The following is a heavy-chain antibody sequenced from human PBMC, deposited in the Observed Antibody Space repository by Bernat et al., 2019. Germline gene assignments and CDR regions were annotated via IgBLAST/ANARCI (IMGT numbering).Heavy chain of an antibody. D-gene: IGHD3-9*01. CDR1: GFTFSSYA. V-gene: IGHV3-66*01. Sequence: EVQLLESGGGLVQPGGSLRLSCAASGFTFSSYAMSWVRQAPGKGLEWVSVIYSGGSTYYADSVKGRFTISRDNSKNTLYLQMNSLRAEDTAVYYCARGNDILTGYLVYWGQGTLVTVSS. J-gene: IGHJ4*02. CDR2: IYSGGST. CDR3: ARGNDILTGYLVY.